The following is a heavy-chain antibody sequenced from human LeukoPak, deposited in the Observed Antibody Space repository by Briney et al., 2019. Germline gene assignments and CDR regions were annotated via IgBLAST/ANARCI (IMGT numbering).Heavy chain of an antibody. V-gene: IGHV4-59*01. CDR2: IYYSGST. Sequence: SETLSLTCTVSGGSISSYYWSWIRQPPGKGLEWIGYIYYSGSTNYNPSLKSRVTISVDTSKNQFSRKLSSVTAADTAVYYCARAGGWFGGNWFDPWGQGTLVTVSS. CDR3: ARAGGWFGGNWFDP. CDR1: GGSISSYY. J-gene: IGHJ5*02. D-gene: IGHD3-10*01.